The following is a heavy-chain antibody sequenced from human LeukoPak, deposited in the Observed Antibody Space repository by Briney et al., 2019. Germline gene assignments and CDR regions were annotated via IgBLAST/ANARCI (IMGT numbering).Heavy chain of an antibody. D-gene: IGHD3-10*01. V-gene: IGHV3-23*01. J-gene: IGHJ4*02. Sequence: GASMRLSRAASGFTFSSYAMSWVRQAPGKGLEWVSAISGSGGSTYYADSVKGRFTISRDNSKNTLYLQMNSLRAEDTAVYYCAKDLGVVTMVRGVPDYFDYWGQGTLVTVSS. CDR2: ISGSGGST. CDR3: AKDLGVVTMVRGVPDYFDY. CDR1: GFTFSSYA.